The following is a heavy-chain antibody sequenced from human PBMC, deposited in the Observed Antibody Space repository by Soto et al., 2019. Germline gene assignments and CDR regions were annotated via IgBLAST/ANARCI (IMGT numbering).Heavy chain of an antibody. J-gene: IGHJ3*02. CDR2: IDSSSSTI. Sequence: GGSLRLSCAASGFTFSSYNMNWVRQAPGKGLEWVSYIDSSSSTIYYADSVKGRFTISRDNAKNSLYLQMNSLRAEDTAVYYCARKSYSSSWYGGDAFDIWGQGTLVTVSS. CDR3: ARKSYSSSWYGGDAFDI. D-gene: IGHD6-13*01. V-gene: IGHV3-48*01. CDR1: GFTFSSYN.